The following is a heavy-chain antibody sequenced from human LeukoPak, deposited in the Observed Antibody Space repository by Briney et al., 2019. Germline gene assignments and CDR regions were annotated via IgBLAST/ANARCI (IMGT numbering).Heavy chain of an antibody. CDR3: ARPLGYCSSISCSILGY. J-gene: IGHJ4*02. Sequence: GGSLRLSCGASGFTFSSYGMHWVRQAPGKGLEWVAVISYDGSNKYYADSVKGRFTISRDSSKNTLYVQMSSLRAEDTAVYYCARPLGYCSSISCSILGYWGQGTLVTVSS. CDR1: GFTFSSYG. V-gene: IGHV3-30-3*01. D-gene: IGHD2-2*01. CDR2: ISYDGSNK.